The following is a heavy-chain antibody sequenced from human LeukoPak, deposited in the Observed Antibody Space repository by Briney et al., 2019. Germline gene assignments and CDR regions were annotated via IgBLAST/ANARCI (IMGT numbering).Heavy chain of an antibody. V-gene: IGHV5-51*01. J-gene: IGHJ4*02. D-gene: IGHD2/OR15-2a*01. CDR3: ARQGYCDSTTCFAFDY. CDR2: IYPGDSDT. Sequence: GESLKISCKGSGYSFTNFWIGWVRQMPGKGLEWVGIIYPGDSDTRYSPSFQGQVTISADKSINTAYLQWSSLKASDTAMYYCARQGYCDSTTCFAFDYWGQGTLVTVSS. CDR1: GYSFTNFW.